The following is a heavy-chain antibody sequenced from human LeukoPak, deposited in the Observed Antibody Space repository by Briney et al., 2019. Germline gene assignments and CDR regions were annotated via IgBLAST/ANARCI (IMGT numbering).Heavy chain of an antibody. J-gene: IGHJ6*02. V-gene: IGHV3-66*01. D-gene: IGHD1-1*01. CDR3: ARDNINNWNDYYYYGMDV. CDR1: GFTVSSNY. Sequence: GGSLRLSCAASGFTVSSNYMSWVLQAPGKGLEWVSVIYSGGSTYYADSVKGRFTISRDNSKNTLYLQMNSLRAEDTAVYYCARDNINNWNDYYYYGMDVWGQGTTVTVSS. CDR2: IYSGGST.